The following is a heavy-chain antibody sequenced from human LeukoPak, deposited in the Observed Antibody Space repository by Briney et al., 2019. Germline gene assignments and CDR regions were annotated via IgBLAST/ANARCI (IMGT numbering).Heavy chain of an antibody. D-gene: IGHD1-26*01. CDR1: GFTFRTYW. Sequence: GGSLRLSCAASGFTFRTYWMHWVRQVPGKGLVWVSHIFGDGSSTNYADSVKGRFTISRDNAKNTLFLQMNSLRADDTAVYYCASALGGQGGHWGQGTLVTVSS. J-gene: IGHJ4*02. CDR3: ASALGGQGGH. V-gene: IGHV3-74*01. CDR2: IFGDGSST.